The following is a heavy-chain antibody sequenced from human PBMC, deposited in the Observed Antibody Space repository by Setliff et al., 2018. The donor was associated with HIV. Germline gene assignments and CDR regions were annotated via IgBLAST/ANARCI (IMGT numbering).Heavy chain of an antibody. CDR2: IGSSNHGI. D-gene: IGHD3-10*01. CDR3: ASFFGDYGY. CDR1: GFNFKTYG. J-gene: IGHJ4*01. Sequence: GGSLRLSCSASGFNFKTYGMTWVRQAPGKGLDWVAHIGSSNHGIHYTASAQGRFTVSRDNANNLLFLEMNNLRVEDTAVYYCASFFGDYGYWGHGTQVTVSS. V-gene: IGHV3-48*04.